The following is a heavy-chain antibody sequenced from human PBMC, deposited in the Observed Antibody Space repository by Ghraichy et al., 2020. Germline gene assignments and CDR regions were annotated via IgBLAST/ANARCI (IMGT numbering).Heavy chain of an antibody. J-gene: IGHJ4*02. CDR1: GFTFNNFA. D-gene: IGHD2-2*02. CDR3: AKVLTPKIAPGAIDF. V-gene: IGHV3-23*01. Sequence: GESLNISCAAAGFTFNNFAMAWVRQAPGKGLDWVSGISASGRSTYFADSVKGRFTISRDNSDNTLYLQLNSLRAEDTAIYYCAKVLTPKIAPGAIDFWGRGTLVAVSS. CDR2: ISASGRST.